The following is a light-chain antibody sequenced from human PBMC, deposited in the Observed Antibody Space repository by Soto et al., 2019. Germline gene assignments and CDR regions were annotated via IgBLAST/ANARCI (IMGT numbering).Light chain of an antibody. V-gene: IGLV1-47*01. CDR2: RNN. CDR1: NSNNGSNY. Sequence: QSALTQLPSASGNPGQRVTISCSGSNSNNGSNYVYWYQQPPGTAPKLLIYRNNQRPAGVPDRFSGSKSGTSASLAISGLRSDDEVDYYGAAWDDSLCGYVFGTGTKVTVL. J-gene: IGLJ1*01. CDR3: AAWDDSLCGYV.